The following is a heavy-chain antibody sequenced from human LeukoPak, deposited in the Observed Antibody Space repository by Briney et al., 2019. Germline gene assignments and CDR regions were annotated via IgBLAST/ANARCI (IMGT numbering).Heavy chain of an antibody. CDR3: GRDAFDI. CDR2: ISYDGSNK. CDR1: GFTFSSYA. V-gene: IGHV3-30*04. J-gene: IGHJ3*02. Sequence: PGGSLRLSCAASGFTFSSYAMHWVRQAPGKGLEWVAVISYDGSNKYYADPVKGRFTISRDNSKNTLYLQMNTLRAEDTAVYYCGRDAFDIWGQGTMVTVSS.